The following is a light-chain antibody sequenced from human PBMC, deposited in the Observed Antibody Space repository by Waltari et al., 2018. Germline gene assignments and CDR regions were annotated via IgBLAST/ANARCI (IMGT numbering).Light chain of an antibody. CDR1: QSVSRF. CDR3: QKYDRLPAT. V-gene: IGKV3-20*01. Sequence: EIVLTQSPGTLSLSPGERATLSCRASQSVSRFLAWYQQKPGQAPRLLISGASSRATGIPDRFRGSGSGTDFSLTISRLEPEDFAVYYCQKYDRLPATFGQGTKVEIK. CDR2: GAS. J-gene: IGKJ1*01.